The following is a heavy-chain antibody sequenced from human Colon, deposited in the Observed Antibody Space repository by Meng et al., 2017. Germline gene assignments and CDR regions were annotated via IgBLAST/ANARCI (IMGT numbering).Heavy chain of an antibody. CDR3: ARDYWGSLDF. CDR2: ARIDYANT. CDR1: GASVRSPDHQ. Sequence: QLQESGPGMVRPSETPPLICAVSGASVRSPDHQWGWVRQPPGKGLEWIGYARIDYANTNYNPSLKSRVNVSLDTSKNQFSLNVRSVTAADTAVYYCARDYWGSLDFWGQGILVTVSS. V-gene: IGHV4-61*08. J-gene: IGHJ4*02. D-gene: IGHD3-16*01.